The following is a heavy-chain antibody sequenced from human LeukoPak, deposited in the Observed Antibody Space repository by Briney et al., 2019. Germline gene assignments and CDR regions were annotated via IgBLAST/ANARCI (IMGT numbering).Heavy chain of an antibody. V-gene: IGHV3-23*01. D-gene: IGHD5-12*01. CDR2: ISESGVGT. Sequence: PGGSLRLSCAASGFTFRTYAMNWVRQAPGKGLEWVSGISESGVGTNYADSVKGRFTISRDNSKNTLYLQMNSLRAEDTAIYYCAKTSRRNSAYDSPFDSWGQGTLVTVSS. J-gene: IGHJ4*02. CDR3: AKTSRRNSAYDSPFDS. CDR1: GFTFRTYA.